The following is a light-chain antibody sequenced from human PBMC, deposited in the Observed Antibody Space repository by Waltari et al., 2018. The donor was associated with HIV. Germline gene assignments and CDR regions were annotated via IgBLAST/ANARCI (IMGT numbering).Light chain of an antibody. CDR3: QAWDSSTTSAV. Sequence: SYELTQPPSVSVSPGQTASITCSGDSLGDKYVSWYQQKPGQSPVLVISQDFRRPSGIPERFSGSNSGNTATLTISGTQAMDEADYYCQAWDSSTTSAVFGGGTKLTVL. J-gene: IGLJ2*01. CDR2: QDF. CDR1: SLGDKY. V-gene: IGLV3-1*01.